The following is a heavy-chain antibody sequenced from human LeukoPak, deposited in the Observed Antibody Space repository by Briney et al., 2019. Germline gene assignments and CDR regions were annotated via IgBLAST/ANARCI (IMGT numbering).Heavy chain of an antibody. V-gene: IGHV3-13*01. D-gene: IGHD1-26*01. CDR2: IGTAGDT. CDR3: ARGRSQTLGYFDL. Sequence: GGSLRLSCAASGFTFSSYDMHWVRQPTGGGLEWVSGIGTAGDTYYLGSVKGRFTISRENAQNSLYLQMNSLRAGDTAVYYCARGRSQTLGYFDLWGRGTLVTVSS. CDR1: GFTFSSYD. J-gene: IGHJ2*01.